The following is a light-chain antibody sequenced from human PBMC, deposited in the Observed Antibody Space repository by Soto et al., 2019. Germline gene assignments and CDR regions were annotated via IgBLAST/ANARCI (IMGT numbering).Light chain of an antibody. V-gene: IGKV3-11*01. CDR1: QSVSSY. CDR3: QQRSNWPRT. J-gene: IGKJ2*01. CDR2: DAS. Sequence: EIVLTQSPATLSLSPGDRATLSCRASQSVSSYLAWYQQKPGQAPRLLIYDASNRATGIPARFSGSASGTDSTLTISSLEPEDFAVYYCQQRSNWPRTFGQGTKLEIK.